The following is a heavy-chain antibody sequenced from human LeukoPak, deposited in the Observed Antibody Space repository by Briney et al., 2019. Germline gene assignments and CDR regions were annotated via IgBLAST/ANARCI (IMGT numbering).Heavy chain of an antibody. CDR2: INPNSGGT. CDR3: ARGYCSSTSCSQADY. D-gene: IGHD2-2*01. CDR1: GYTFTGYY. V-gene: IGHV1-2*02. J-gene: IGHJ4*02. Sequence: ASVKVSCKASGYTFTGYYIHWVRQAPGQGLEWMGWINPNSGGTDYAQKFQGRVTMTRDTSISTAYMELSRLGSDDTAVYYCARGYCSSTSCSQADYWGQGTLVTVSS.